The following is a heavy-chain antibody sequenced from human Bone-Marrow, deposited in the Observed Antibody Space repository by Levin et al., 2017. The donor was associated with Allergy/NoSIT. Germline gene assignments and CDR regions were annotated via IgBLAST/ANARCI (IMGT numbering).Heavy chain of an antibody. Sequence: ASVKVSCKASGYTFITYYIHCVRQAPGQGLEWMGFINPSGGSTSYAQKFQGRVTMTRDTSTSTVYMELSSLRSEDTAVYYCARNRDSGLDYWGQGTLVTVSS. V-gene: IGHV1-46*01. CDR1: GYTFITYY. CDR2: INPSGGST. D-gene: IGHD1-14*01. CDR3: ARNRDSGLDY. J-gene: IGHJ4*02.